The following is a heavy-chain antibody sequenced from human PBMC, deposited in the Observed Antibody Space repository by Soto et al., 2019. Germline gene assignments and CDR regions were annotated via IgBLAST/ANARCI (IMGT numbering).Heavy chain of an antibody. V-gene: IGHV1-69*13. CDR3: ARGKGMEENYYYYGMDI. J-gene: IGHJ6*02. Sequence: ASVKVSCKASGGTFSSYAISWVRQAHGQGLEWMGVIIPIFGTAKYAQKFQGRVTITADESTSTAYMELSSLRPEDTAVYYCARGKGMEENYYYYGMDIWG. D-gene: IGHD1-1*01. CDR2: IIPIFGTA. CDR1: GGTFSSYA.